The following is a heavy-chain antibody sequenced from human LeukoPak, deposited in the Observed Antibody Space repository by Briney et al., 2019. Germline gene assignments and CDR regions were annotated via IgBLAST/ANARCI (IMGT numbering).Heavy chain of an antibody. CDR1: GLCFSGYC. J-gene: IGHJ4*02. CDR3: ARRGSTDY. CDR2: MKEDGSEK. D-gene: IGHD2/OR15-2a*01. V-gene: IGHV3-7*03. Sequence: GESLRLSWAASGLCFSGYCMTWVRQAPEKGLEWVANMKEDGSEKYYANFVKGRFTISRDNAKNPLDPQMNSLRAEDTAVYYCARRGSTDYWGQGTLVTVSS.